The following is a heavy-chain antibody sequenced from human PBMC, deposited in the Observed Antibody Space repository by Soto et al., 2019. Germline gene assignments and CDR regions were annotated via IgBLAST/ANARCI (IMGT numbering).Heavy chain of an antibody. D-gene: IGHD1-20*01. CDR1: GFTFSSYA. CDR3: ARDLTGTTMGDAFDI. J-gene: IGHJ3*02. Sequence: PGGSLRLSCAASGFTFSSYAMTWVRQAPGKGLEWVSGVSGTGGSAYYADSVKGRFTISRDKSTNTLYLHMNSLRAEDTAVYYCARDLTGTTMGDAFDIWGQGTMVTVSS. CDR2: VSGTGGSA. V-gene: IGHV3-23*01.